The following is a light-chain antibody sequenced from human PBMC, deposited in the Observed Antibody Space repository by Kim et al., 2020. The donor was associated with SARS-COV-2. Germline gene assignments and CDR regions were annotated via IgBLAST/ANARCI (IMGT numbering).Light chain of an antibody. Sequence: SQAERATPSFKDSQSVSSSYLAWYKQKPGQAPRLLIYGASSRATGIPDRFSGSGSGTDFTLTISRLEPEDFAVYYCQQYGSSPWTFGQGTQVEIK. J-gene: IGKJ1*01. CDR2: GAS. CDR1: QSVSSSY. V-gene: IGKV3-20*01. CDR3: QQYGSSPWT.